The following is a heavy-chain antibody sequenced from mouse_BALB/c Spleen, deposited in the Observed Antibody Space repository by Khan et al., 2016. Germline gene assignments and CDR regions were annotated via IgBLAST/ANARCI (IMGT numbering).Heavy chain of an antibody. V-gene: IGHV1-18*01. CDR2: LNPNNGGT. Sequence: VQLKESGPDLVKPGASVKISCKASGYSFTGYYMDWVKQSHGKSLEWIGRLNPNNGGTTYNQNFKGKALLTVDKSSTTAYMELRSLTSEDSAVYYCLRDAMDYWGQGTSVTVSS. J-gene: IGHJ4*01. CDR3: LRDAMDY. D-gene: IGHD1-1*01. CDR1: GYSFTGYY.